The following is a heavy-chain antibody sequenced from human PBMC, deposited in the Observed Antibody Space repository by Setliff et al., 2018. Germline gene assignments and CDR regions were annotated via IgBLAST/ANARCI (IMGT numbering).Heavy chain of an antibody. D-gene: IGHD3-9*01. J-gene: IGHJ4*02. CDR1: GFSITNGYY. CDR3: AGTPARGTTWLSPFDY. V-gene: IGHV4-38-2*01. Sequence: SETLSLTCAVSGFSITNGYYWGWIRQSPGKGLEWIGNIFQSGITFYNPSLKSRVTMSLDTSTNQFSLKITSVTAADTALYSCAGTPARGTTWLSPFDYWGQGIQVTVSS. CDR2: IFQSGIT.